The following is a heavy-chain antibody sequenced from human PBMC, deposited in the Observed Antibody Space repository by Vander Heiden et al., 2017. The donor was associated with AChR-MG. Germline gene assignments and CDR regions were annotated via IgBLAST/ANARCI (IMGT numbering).Heavy chain of an antibody. D-gene: IGHD3-16*01. CDR2: ISRHAGDT. V-gene: IGHV3-23*01. J-gene: IGHJ4*02. CDR1: GFTFRGIL. CDR3: AKMSTWD. Sequence: EVRLLESGGGLVQPGGSLSLSCAASGFTFRGILMGWVRQAPGKGLEWVASISRHAGDTYYADSVMGRFSISRDDSKNTVYLQMKDVRAEDTAVYFCAKMSTWDWGQGTLVTVSS.